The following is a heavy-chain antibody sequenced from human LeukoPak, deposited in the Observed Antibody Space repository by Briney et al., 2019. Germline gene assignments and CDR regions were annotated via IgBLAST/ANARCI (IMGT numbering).Heavy chain of an antibody. J-gene: IGHJ4*02. D-gene: IGHD4-23*01. CDR3: ATDYGGNYFDY. CDR2: INSDGSRT. Sequence: PGGSLRLSCTASGFISYWMHWVRQAPGKGLVWVSRINSDGSRTSYADSVKGRFTISRDNAKNTLYLQMNSLRAEDTAVYYCATDYGGNYFDYWGQGTLVTVSS. V-gene: IGHV3-74*01. CDR1: GFISYW.